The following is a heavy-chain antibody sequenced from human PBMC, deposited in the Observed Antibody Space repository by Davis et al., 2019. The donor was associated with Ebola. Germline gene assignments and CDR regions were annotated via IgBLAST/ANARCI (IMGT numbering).Heavy chain of an antibody. V-gene: IGHV3-7*01. D-gene: IGHD3-3*01. CDR2: IKQDGSGK. J-gene: IGHJ5*02. CDR3: AHFWSGHP. Sequence: PGGSLRLSCAASGFTFSSYAISWVRQAPGRGLEWVANIKQDGSGKYYVDSVKGRFTISRDNTKNSLYLQMNSLRDEDTAVYYCAHFWSGHPWGQGTLVTVSS. CDR1: GFTFSSYA.